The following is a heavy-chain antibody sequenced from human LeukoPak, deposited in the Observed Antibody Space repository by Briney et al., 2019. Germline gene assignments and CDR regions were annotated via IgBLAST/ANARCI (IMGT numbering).Heavy chain of an antibody. CDR1: GGSISSGGYY. J-gene: IGHJ5*02. CDR2: IYHSGST. CDR3: AREITMVRGVAYNWFDP. V-gene: IGHV4-30-2*01. Sequence: SETLSLTCTVSGGSISSGGYYWSWIRQPPGKGLEWIGYIYHSGSTYYNPSLKSRVTISVDRSKNQFSLKLSSVTAADTAVYYCAREITMVRGVAYNWFDPWGQGTLVTVSS. D-gene: IGHD3-10*01.